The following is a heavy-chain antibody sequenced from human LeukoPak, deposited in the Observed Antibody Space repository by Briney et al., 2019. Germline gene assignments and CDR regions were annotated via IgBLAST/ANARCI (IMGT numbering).Heavy chain of an antibody. Sequence: PSETLSLTCAVSGGSISSGGYSWSWIRQPPGKGLEWIGYIYHSGSTYYNPSLKSRVTISVDRSKNQFSLKLSSVTAADTAVYYCARGPSGYSYGYSDYWGQGTLVTVSS. V-gene: IGHV4-30-2*01. CDR3: ARGPSGYSYGYSDY. D-gene: IGHD5-18*01. CDR2: IYHSGST. CDR1: GGSISSGGYS. J-gene: IGHJ4*02.